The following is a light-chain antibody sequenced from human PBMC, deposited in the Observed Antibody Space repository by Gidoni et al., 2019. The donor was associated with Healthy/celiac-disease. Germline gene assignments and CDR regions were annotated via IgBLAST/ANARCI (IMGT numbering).Light chain of an antibody. CDR3: QQRSNWHPLYT. J-gene: IGKJ2*01. CDR1: QSVSSH. CDR2: DAS. V-gene: IGKV3-11*01. Sequence: EIVFTPSPATLSFSPGERATLACRASQSVSSHFAWYQQKPGQAPRLLIYDASNRATGIPARFSGSGSGTDFTLTISSLETEDFAVYYCQQRSNWHPLYTFGQGTKLEIK.